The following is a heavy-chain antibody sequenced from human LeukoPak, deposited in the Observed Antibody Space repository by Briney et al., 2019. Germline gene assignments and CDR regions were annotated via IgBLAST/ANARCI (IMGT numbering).Heavy chain of an antibody. CDR1: GRSIRSSSYY. D-gene: IGHD1-26*01. V-gene: IGHV4-39*07. CDR3: ARTTGSFYFYYYMDV. Sequence: SETLSLTCTVSGRSIRSSSYYWGCIRQPPGRGVERIGSIYYTGSTYYNPSLKSRVTISVVTSKNQFSVRLSSVTAADTDVYYCARTTGSFYFYYYMDVWGKGTTVTVSS. J-gene: IGHJ6*03. CDR2: IYYTGST.